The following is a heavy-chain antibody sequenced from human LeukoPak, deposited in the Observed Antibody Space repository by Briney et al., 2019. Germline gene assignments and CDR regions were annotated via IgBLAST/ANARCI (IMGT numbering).Heavy chain of an antibody. D-gene: IGHD1-26*01. CDR3: ARDGRDQWELLDY. Sequence: NPGGSLRPSCAASGFTFSSYSMNWVRQAPGKGLEWVSSISSSSSYIYYADSVKGRFTISRDNAKNSLYLQMNSLRAEDTAVYYCARDGRDQWELLDYWGQGTLVTVSS. CDR2: ISSSSSYI. J-gene: IGHJ4*02. V-gene: IGHV3-21*01. CDR1: GFTFSSYS.